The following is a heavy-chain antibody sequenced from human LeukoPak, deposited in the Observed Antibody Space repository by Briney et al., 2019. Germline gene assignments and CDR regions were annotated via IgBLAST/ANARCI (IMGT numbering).Heavy chain of an antibody. J-gene: IGHJ4*02. CDR2: IYTSGST. CDR1: GGSISSYY. V-gene: IGHV4-4*09. D-gene: IGHD3-3*01. Sequence: SETLSLTCTVSGGSISSYYWSWIRQPPGKGLEWIGYIYTSGSTNYNPSLKSRVTISVDTSKNQFSLKLSSVTAADTAVYYCASLKRTIFGVVFDYWGQGTLVTVSS. CDR3: ASLKRTIFGVVFDY.